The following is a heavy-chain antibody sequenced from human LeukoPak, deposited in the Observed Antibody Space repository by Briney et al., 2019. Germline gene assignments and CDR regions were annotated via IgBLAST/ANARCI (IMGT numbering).Heavy chain of an antibody. J-gene: IGHJ4*02. CDR3: ARVRGIAVAGEIDY. Sequence: GGTLRLSCAASGFTFSSYGMNWVRQAPGKGLEWVSYISSSSSTIYYADSVKGRFTISRDNAKNSLYLQTNSLRAEDTAVYYCARVRGIAVAGEIDYWGQGILVTVSS. CDR1: GFTFSSYG. CDR2: ISSSSSTI. D-gene: IGHD6-19*01. V-gene: IGHV3-48*04.